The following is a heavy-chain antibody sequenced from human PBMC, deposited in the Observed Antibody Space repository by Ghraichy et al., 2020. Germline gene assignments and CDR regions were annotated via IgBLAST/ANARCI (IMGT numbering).Heavy chain of an antibody. V-gene: IGHV4-39*01. CDR2: IYYSGST. CDR3: ASLPPPYSSGWWAPKHYFDY. Sequence: SETLSLTCTVSGGSISSSSYYWGWIRQPPGKGLEWIGSIYYSGSTYYNPSLKSRVTISVDTSKNQFSLKLSSVTAADTAVYYCASLPPPYSSGWWAPKHYFDYWGQGTLVTVSS. D-gene: IGHD6-19*01. J-gene: IGHJ4*02. CDR1: GGSISSSSYY.